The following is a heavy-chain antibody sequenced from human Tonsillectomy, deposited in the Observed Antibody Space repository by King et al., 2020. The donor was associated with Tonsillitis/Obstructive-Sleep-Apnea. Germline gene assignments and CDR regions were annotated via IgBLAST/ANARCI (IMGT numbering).Heavy chain of an antibody. V-gene: IGHV3-11*06. CDR1: GFTFSDYS. CDR3: ARNAEAAEFFDF. J-gene: IGHJ4*02. Sequence: VQLVESGGGLVKPGGSLRLSCEASGFTFSDYSMSWIRQAPGKGGEWVSYITSSSSYTNYADSVKGRFTISRDNAKNSLNLQMKGLRAEDTAVYYCARNAEAAEFFDFWGQGTLVSVSS. CDR2: ITSSSSYT.